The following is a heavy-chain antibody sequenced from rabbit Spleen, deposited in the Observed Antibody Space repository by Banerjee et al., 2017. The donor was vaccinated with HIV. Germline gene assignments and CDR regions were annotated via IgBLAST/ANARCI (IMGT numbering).Heavy chain of an antibody. V-gene: IGHV1S40*01. D-gene: IGHD6-1*01. CDR1: GFSFSSSDY. Sequence: QSLEESGGDLVKPGASLTLTCTASGFSFSSSDYVCWVRQAPGKGLEWIGHIASSSSGYIHYANWAKGRFTISKTSSTTVTLQMTSLTAADTATYFCARRDAGYAAFNLWGQGTLVTVS. J-gene: IGHJ4*01. CDR3: ARRDAGYAAFNL. CDR2: IASSSSGYI.